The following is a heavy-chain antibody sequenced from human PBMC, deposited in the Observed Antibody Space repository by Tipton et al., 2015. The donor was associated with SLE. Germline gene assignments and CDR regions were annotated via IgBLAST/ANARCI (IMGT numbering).Heavy chain of an antibody. Sequence: TLSLTCTVSGGSISSYYWSWIRQPPGKGLEWIGYIYYSGSTNYNPSLKSRVTISVDTSKNQFSLKLSSVTAADTAVYYCVRREQRGPGFDPWGQGTLVTVSS. J-gene: IGHJ5*02. CDR3: VRREQRGPGFDP. D-gene: IGHD6-25*01. CDR1: GGSISSYY. V-gene: IGHV4-59*12. CDR2: IYYSGST.